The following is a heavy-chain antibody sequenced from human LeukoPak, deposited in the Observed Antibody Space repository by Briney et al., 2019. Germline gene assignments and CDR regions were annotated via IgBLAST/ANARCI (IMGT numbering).Heavy chain of an antibody. V-gene: IGHV3-33*01. CDR3: ARAVGPFDF. Sequence: PGGSLRLSCAASGFTFSTYGMHCVRQAPGKGLEWVAVIWYDGSIKYYADSVKGRFTISRDNSKNTLNLQMNSLRVEDTAVYYCARAVGPFDFWGQGTIVIVSS. J-gene: IGHJ3*01. CDR2: IWYDGSIK. CDR1: GFTFSTYG.